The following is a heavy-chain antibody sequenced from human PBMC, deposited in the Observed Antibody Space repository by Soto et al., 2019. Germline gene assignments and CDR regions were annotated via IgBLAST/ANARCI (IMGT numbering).Heavy chain of an antibody. CDR2: IYYSGST. V-gene: IGHV4-59*01. Sequence: SETLSLTCTVSGGSISSYYWSWIRQPPGKGLEWIGYIYYSGSTNYNPSLKSRVTISVDTSKNQFSLKLSSVTAADTAVYYCARAYSSSWLYFGYWGQGTLVTVSS. J-gene: IGHJ4*02. D-gene: IGHD6-13*01. CDR3: ARAYSSSWLYFGY. CDR1: GGSISSYY.